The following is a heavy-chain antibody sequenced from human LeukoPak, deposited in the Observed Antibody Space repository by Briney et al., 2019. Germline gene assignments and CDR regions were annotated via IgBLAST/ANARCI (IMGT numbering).Heavy chain of an antibody. J-gene: IGHJ4*02. CDR3: ARGHFDWLFTAFDY. D-gene: IGHD3-9*01. CDR1: GYTFTSYG. CDR2: ISAYNGNT. Sequence: GASVKVSCKASGYTFTSYGISWVRQAPGQGLEWMGWISAYNGNTNYAQKLQGRVTMTTDTSTSTAYIELRSLRSDDTAVYYCARGHFDWLFTAFDYWGQGTLATVSS. V-gene: IGHV1-18*01.